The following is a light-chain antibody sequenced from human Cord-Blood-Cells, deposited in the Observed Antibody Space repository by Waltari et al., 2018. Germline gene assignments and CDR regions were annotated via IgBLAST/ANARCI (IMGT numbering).Light chain of an antibody. V-gene: IGKV3-15*01. CDR1: QSVSSN. Sequence: EIVMTQSPATLSVSPGERANLSCRASQSVSSNLAWYQQKPGQAPRLLIYGASTRATGIPARCSGSGSGTEFTLTISSLQSEDFAVYYCQQYNNWPTWTFGQGTKVEIK. CDR3: QQYNNWPTWT. J-gene: IGKJ1*01. CDR2: GAS.